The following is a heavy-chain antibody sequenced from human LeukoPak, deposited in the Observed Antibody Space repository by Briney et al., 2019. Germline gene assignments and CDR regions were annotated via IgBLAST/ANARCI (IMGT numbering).Heavy chain of an antibody. Sequence: GGSLRLSCAVPGITLSNYGMSWVRQAPGKGLEWVAGLSGSGGGTNYADSVQGRFTISRDNPKNTLYLQMNSLRAEDTAVYFCAKRGVVIRVILVGFHKEAYYFDSWGQGALVTVSS. CDR3: AKRGVVIRVILVGFHKEAYYFDS. D-gene: IGHD3-22*01. CDR1: GITLSNYG. V-gene: IGHV3-23*01. J-gene: IGHJ4*02. CDR2: LSGSGGGT.